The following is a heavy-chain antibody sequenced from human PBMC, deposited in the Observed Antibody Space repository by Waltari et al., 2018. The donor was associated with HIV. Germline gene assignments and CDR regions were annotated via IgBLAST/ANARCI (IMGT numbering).Heavy chain of an antibody. Sequence: QVHLVQSGAEVKKPGSSVRVSCKASGGTFNSFAISWVRQAPGQGLEWMGGIIPIYGAAEYTQKFQGRVTFTAEESTSTAYMGLSSLRFEDTAVYYCARDVDNNGVDVWGQGTTVTVSS. V-gene: IGHV1-69*12. CDR3: ARDVDNNGVDV. D-gene: IGHD5-12*01. CDR1: GGTFNSFA. J-gene: IGHJ6*02. CDR2: IIPIYGAA.